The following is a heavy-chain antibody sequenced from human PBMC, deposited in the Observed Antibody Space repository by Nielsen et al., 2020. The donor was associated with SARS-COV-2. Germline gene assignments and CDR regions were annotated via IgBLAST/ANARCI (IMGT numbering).Heavy chain of an antibody. V-gene: IGHV4-31*03. CDR1: GDSIRNSRYY. CDR3: VRDTLAHGLDV. CDR2: IHYIGSA. Sequence: SETLSLTCSVSGDSIRNSRYYWTWVRQPPGRGPEWIGNIHYIGSANYSPSLKSRLSMSLEASRNQFSLSVKSMTAADSAEYYCVRDTLAHGLDVWGQGITVTVSS. J-gene: IGHJ6*02.